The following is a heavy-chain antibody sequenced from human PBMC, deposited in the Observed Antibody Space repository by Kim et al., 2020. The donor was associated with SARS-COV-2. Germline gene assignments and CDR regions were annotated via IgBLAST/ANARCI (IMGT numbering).Heavy chain of an antibody. Sequence: SETLSLTCAVSGGSISSSNWWSWVRQPPGKGLEWIGEIYHSGSTNYNPSLKSRVTISVDKSKNQFSLKLSSVTAADTAVYYCARALLYYDSSGYLDYWGQGTLVTVYS. D-gene: IGHD3-22*01. J-gene: IGHJ4*02. CDR3: ARALLYYDSSGYLDY. V-gene: IGHV4-4*02. CDR1: GGSISSSNW. CDR2: IYHSGST.